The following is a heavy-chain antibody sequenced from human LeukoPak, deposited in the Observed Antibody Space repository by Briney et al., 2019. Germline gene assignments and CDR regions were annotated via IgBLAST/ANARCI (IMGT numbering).Heavy chain of an antibody. V-gene: IGHV3-33*01. CDR3: ARDQLAQLVGWNWFDP. Sequence: GRSLRLSCAASGFTFSSYGMHWVRQAPGKGLEWVAVIWYDGSNKYYADSVKGRFTISRDNSNNTLYLQMNSLRAEDTAVYYCARDQLAQLVGWNWFDPWGQGTLVTVSS. J-gene: IGHJ5*02. CDR1: GFTFSSYG. D-gene: IGHD6-6*01. CDR2: IWYDGSNK.